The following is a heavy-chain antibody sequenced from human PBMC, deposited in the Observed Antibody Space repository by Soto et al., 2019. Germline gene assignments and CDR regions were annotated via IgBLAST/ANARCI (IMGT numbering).Heavy chain of an antibody. Sequence: GGSLRLSCAASGFTFSSYGMHWVRQAPGKGLEWVAVIWYDGSNKYYADSVKGRFTISRDNSKNTLYLQMNSLRAEDTAVYYCAREIPVPSLAFDIWGQGTMVTVSS. V-gene: IGHV3-33*01. CDR3: AREIPVPSLAFDI. CDR2: IWYDGSNK. D-gene: IGHD1-26*01. CDR1: GFTFSSYG. J-gene: IGHJ3*02.